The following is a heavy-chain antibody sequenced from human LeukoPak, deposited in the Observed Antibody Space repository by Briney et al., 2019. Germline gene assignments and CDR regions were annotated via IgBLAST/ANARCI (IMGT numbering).Heavy chain of an antibody. CDR3: TTDDGSGSFYNRGLDY. CDR2: IKRKFDGGTT. CDR1: GFTLSNYW. V-gene: IGHV3-15*01. J-gene: IGHJ4*02. D-gene: IGHD3-10*01. Sequence: PGGSLRLSCAASGFTLSNYWMHWVRQAPGKGLEWVGRIKRKFDGGTTDYAAPVKDRFTISREDSKNTLYLQMNSLKTEDTAVYFCTTDDGSGSFYNRGLDYWGQGTLVTVSS.